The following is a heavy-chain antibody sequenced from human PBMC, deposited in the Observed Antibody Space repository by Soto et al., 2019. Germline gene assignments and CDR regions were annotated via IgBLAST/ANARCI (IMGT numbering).Heavy chain of an antibody. Sequence: GGSLRLHCAGSGCTFSRYAMSWVRQPPGKGLEWVSASSGSDGGTYYADSVKGRFPISRDKSKNTLYLQMNSLRAEDTAVYYCAKCVGYGEYVLGFWGQGTLVTVSS. J-gene: IGHJ4*02. CDR1: GCTFSRYA. D-gene: IGHD4-17*01. CDR3: AKCVGYGEYVLGF. CDR2: SSGSDGGT. V-gene: IGHV3-23*01.